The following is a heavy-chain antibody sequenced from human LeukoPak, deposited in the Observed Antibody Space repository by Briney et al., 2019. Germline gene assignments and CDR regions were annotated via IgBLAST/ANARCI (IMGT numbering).Heavy chain of an antibody. Sequence: SQTLSLTCTVSGGSISSGSYYWSWIRQPAGKGLEWIGRIYTSGSTNYNPSLKSRVTISVDTSKNQFSLKLSSVTAADTAVYYCVTNGKDSSFDYWGQGTLVTVSS. CDR3: VTNGKDSSFDY. D-gene: IGHD2-8*01. J-gene: IGHJ4*02. V-gene: IGHV4-61*02. CDR2: IYTSGST. CDR1: GGSISSGSYY.